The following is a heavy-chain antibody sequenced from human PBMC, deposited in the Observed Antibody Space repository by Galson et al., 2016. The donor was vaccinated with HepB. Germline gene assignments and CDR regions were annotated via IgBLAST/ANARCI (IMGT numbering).Heavy chain of an antibody. CDR3: ARLSHYYDTRGYSHYFEH. J-gene: IGHJ4*02. CDR2: MYYGGST. Sequence: SETLSLTCTVSGGSISDSDHYWGWIRQPPGKGLDWIGSMYYGGSTNYNPSLKSRVTISGDTSKNQVSLQLSSVTAADTAVYYCARLSHYYDTRGYSHYFEHWGQGTLVTVSS. V-gene: IGHV4-39*01. D-gene: IGHD3-22*01. CDR1: GGSISDSDHY.